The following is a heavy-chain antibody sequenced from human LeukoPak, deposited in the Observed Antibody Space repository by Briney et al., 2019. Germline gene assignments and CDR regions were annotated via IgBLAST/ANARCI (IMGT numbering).Heavy chain of an antibody. CDR1: GFTISSYA. D-gene: IGHD3-10*01. CDR3: AKVYLAMVRGVLPFDY. V-gene: IGHV3-23*01. Sequence: PGGSLRLSCAASGFTISSYAMSWVRQAPGKGLEWVSAISGSGGSTYYADSVKGRFTISRDNSKNTLYLQMNSLGAEDTAVYYCAKVYLAMVRGVLPFDYWGQGTLVTVSS. J-gene: IGHJ4*02. CDR2: ISGSGGST.